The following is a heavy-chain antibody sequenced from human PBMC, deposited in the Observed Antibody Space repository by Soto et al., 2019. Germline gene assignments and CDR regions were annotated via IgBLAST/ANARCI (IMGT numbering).Heavy chain of an antibody. CDR3: ARAIGLHDFWSGYYSSTSSITIDY. V-gene: IGHV4-31*03. J-gene: IGHJ4*02. CDR2: IYYSGST. CDR1: GGSISSGGYY. Sequence: SETLSLTCTVSGGSISSGGYYWSWIRQHPGKGLEWIGYIYYSGSTYYNPSLKSRVTISVDTSKNQFSLKLSSVTAADTAVYYCARAIGLHDFWSGYYSSTSSITIDYWGQGTLVTVSS. D-gene: IGHD3-3*01.